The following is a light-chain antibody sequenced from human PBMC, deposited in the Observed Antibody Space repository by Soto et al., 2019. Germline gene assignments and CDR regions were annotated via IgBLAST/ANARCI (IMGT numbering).Light chain of an antibody. J-gene: IGLJ2*01. CDR2: SNS. CDR3: AAWDDSLSAVI. Sequence: QSALTQPPSASGTPGQRVTISCSGSISNIGNNAVNWYQHLPGTAPKFLNYSNSQRPSGVPDRFSGSKSGTSASLAISGLQSEDEADYYCAAWDDSLSAVIFGGGTKVTVL. V-gene: IGLV1-44*01. CDR1: ISNIGNNA.